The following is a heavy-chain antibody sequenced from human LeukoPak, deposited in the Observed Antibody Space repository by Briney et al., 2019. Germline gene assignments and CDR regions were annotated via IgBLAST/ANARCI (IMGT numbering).Heavy chain of an antibody. CDR1: GFTFSNAW. CDR3: TTRNYYDSSGYYFRFDC. V-gene: IGHV3-15*01. Sequence: GGSLRLSCAASGFTFSNAWMSWVRQTPGKGLEWVGHISSKTDGGTTDYAAPVKGRFTISRDGSENTLYLQMNSLKPEDTAAYYCTTRNYYDSSGYYFRFDCWGQGTLVTVSS. CDR2: ISSKTDGGTT. D-gene: IGHD3-22*01. J-gene: IGHJ4*02.